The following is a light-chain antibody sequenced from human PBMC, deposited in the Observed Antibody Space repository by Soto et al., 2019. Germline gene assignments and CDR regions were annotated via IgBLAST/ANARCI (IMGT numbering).Light chain of an antibody. CDR3: QQSYSSLT. Sequence: DIRMTQSPSSLSASVGDTVTITCRASQSINNYLNWYQQKPGEAPKLLIHAASSLQSWVPSRFSGSGSETAFTLTISSLQAEDLATYYCQQSYSSLTFGGGTKVEIK. V-gene: IGKV1-39*01. CDR1: QSINNY. J-gene: IGKJ4*01. CDR2: AAS.